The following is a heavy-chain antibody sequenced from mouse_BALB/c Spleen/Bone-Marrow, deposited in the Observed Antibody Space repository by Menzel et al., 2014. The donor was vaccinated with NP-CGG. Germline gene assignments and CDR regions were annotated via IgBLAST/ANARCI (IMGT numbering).Heavy chain of an antibody. CDR3: TYMGYYGSSYAMDY. CDR1: GYTFXSYW. Sequence: VQLQQSGAELVKPGASVKLSCKASGYTFXSYWMPWVKLRPGQGFEWIGEINPSNGGTNYNEKFKRKATLTVDKSSSTAYMQLSGRTSEDSAVYDCTYMGYYGSSYAMDYWGQGTSVTVSS. V-gene: IGHV1S16*01. J-gene: IGHJ4*01. CDR2: INPSNGGT. D-gene: IGHD1-1*01.